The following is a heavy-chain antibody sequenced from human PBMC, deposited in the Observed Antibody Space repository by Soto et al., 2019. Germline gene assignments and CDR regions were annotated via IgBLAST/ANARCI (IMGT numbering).Heavy chain of an antibody. Sequence: EVQLVESGGGLVQPGGSLRLSCAASGFTFSNYWMNWVRQAPGKGLEWVANIKQDGSEIYYVDSVKGRFTISRDNAKNSLYLQMNSLRAEDTAVDYCASHLSRWSSSREYYFDDWGQGTLVTVSS. CDR1: GFTFSNYW. D-gene: IGHD6-13*01. V-gene: IGHV3-7*01. CDR3: ASHLSRWSSSREYYFDD. CDR2: IKQDGSEI. J-gene: IGHJ4*02.